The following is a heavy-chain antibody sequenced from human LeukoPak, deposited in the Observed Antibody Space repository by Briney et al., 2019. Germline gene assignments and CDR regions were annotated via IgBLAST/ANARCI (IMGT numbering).Heavy chain of an antibody. CDR1: GFTFDDYA. Sequence: GGSLRLSCAASGFTFDDYAMRWVRQAPGKGLEWVSGISWNSGSIGYADSVKGRFTISRDNAKNSLYLQMNSLRAEDTALYYCAKDSRGVAGSHDYWGQGTLVTVSS. V-gene: IGHV3-9*01. D-gene: IGHD3-10*01. CDR2: ISWNSGSI. J-gene: IGHJ4*02. CDR3: AKDSRGVAGSHDY.